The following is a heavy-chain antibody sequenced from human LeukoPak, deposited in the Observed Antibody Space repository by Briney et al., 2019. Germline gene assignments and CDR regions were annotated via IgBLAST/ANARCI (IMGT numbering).Heavy chain of an antibody. Sequence: SGTLSLTCAVSGGSISSSNWWSWVRQPPGKGLEWIGEIYHSGSTNYNPSLKSRGTISVDKSKNQSSLKLSSVTAADTAVYYCARERGYSSGWYQVYWGQGTLVTVSS. CDR3: ARERGYSSGWYQVY. V-gene: IGHV4-4*02. CDR2: IYHSGST. J-gene: IGHJ4*02. D-gene: IGHD6-19*01. CDR1: GGSISSSNW.